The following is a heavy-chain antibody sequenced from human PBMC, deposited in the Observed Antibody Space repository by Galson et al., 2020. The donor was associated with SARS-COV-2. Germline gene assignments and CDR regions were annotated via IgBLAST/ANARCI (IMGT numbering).Heavy chain of an antibody. CDR1: GFTFSSYA. V-gene: IGHV3-30*04. Sequence: QLGESLKISCAASGFTFSSYAMHWVRQAPGKGLEWVAIISYDGSTKYYADSVKGRFTISRDNSKNTLYLQMDSLRLEDTSVYHCARARSGSYREAFDIWGQGTMVTVSS. CDR2: ISYDGSTK. J-gene: IGHJ3*02. CDR3: ARARSGSYREAFDI. D-gene: IGHD1-26*01.